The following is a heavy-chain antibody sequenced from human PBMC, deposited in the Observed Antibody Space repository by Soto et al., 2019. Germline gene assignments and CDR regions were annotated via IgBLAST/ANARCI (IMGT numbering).Heavy chain of an antibody. CDR2: IIPIFGTA. J-gene: IGHJ2*01. CDR1: GGTFSSYG. V-gene: IGHV1-69*12. D-gene: IGHD4-17*01. CDR3: VRGYGDYWYFHL. Sequence: QVQLVQSGAEVKKPGSSVKVSCKASGGTFSSYGISWVRQAPGQGLDWMGGIIPIFGTANYAQKFQGRVTITADESTSTDYMELSSLRSEDTAVYYCVRGYGDYWYFHLWGRGTLITVSS.